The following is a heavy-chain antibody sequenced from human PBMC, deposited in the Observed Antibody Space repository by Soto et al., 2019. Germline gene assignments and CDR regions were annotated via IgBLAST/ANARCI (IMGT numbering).Heavy chain of an antibody. J-gene: IGHJ4*02. Sequence: QIQLLQSGAEVKKPGASVKVTCKASGYTFRNFGISWVRQAPGQGLEWMGWISAYNANANYAQKFQGRLTMTADTSTSTAYTELRSLRSDDTAVYYCARENSYFDYWGQGTLVTVSS. CDR1: GYTFRNFG. CDR2: ISAYNANA. CDR3: ARENSYFDY. V-gene: IGHV1-18*01.